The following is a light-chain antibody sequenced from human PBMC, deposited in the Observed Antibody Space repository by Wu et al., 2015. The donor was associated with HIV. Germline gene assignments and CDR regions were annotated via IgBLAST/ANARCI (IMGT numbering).Light chain of an antibody. CDR1: QSINRY. CDR2: DAS. Sequence: DIQMTQSPSSLSASIGDRVSITCRASQSINRYLNWYQQKPEKAPNLLIYDASTLQSGVSSRFSGSGSGTDFTLTINSLQPEDFATYYCQQSDSIPLTFGGGTKGGDQT. CDR3: QQSDSIPLT. V-gene: IGKV1-39*01. J-gene: IGKJ4*01.